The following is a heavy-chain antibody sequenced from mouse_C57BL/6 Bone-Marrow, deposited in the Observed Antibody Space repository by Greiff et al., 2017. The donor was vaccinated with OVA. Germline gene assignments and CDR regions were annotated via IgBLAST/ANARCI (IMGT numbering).Heavy chain of an antibody. CDR1: GYTFTDYN. CDR2: IYPGSGST. V-gene: IGHV1-83*01. J-gene: IGHJ2*01. Sequence: VQLQESGPELVKPGASVKIPCKASGYTFTDYNMDWVKQRPGQGLEWIGDIYPGSGSTNYNEKFKSKATLTVDTSSSTAYMQLSSLTSEDSAVYYCARGWENGYYYFDYWGQGTTLTVSS. D-gene: IGHD2-3*01. CDR3: ARGWENGYYYFDY.